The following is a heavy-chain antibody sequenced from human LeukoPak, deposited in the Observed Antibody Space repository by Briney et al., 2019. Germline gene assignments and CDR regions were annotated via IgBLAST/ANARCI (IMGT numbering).Heavy chain of an antibody. CDR3: ARDLRSGYVWGGPYYYYYGMDV. J-gene: IGHJ6*02. Sequence: GGSLRLSCAASGFTFSSYSMNWVRQAPGKGLEWVSSISSSSSYIYYADSVKGRFTISRDNAKNSLYLQMNSLRAEDTAVYYCARDLRSGYVWGGPYYYYYGMDVWGQGTTVTVSS. V-gene: IGHV3-21*01. D-gene: IGHD3-16*01. CDR2: ISSSSSYI. CDR1: GFTFSSYS.